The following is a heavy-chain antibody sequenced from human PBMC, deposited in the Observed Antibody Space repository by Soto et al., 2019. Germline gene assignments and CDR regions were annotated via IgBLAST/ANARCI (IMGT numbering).Heavy chain of an antibody. CDR1: GGRVSSYA. D-gene: IGHD1-26*01. Sequence: GASVKVCCKAAGGRVSSYAIGWVRQAHGQGLEWMGGIIPIFGTANYAQKFQGRVTITADESTSTAYMELSSLSSEVPAVYYCARMKSSVWFDPWGQGTLVTVSS. CDR2: IIPIFGTA. V-gene: IGHV1-69*13. CDR3: ARMKSSVWFDP. J-gene: IGHJ5*02.